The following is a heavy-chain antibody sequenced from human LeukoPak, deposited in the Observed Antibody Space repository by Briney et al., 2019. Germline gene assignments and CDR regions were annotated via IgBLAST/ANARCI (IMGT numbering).Heavy chain of an antibody. J-gene: IGHJ4*02. CDR3: ATSHIVVVIAIDY. CDR2: IRYDGSNK. Sequence: GGSLRLSCAASGFTFSSYGMHWVRQAPGKGLEWVAFIRYDGSNKYYADSVKGRFTISRDNSKNTLYLQMNSLRAEDTAVYYCATSHIVVVIAIDYWGQGTLVTVSS. CDR1: GFTFSSYG. D-gene: IGHD2-21*01. V-gene: IGHV3-30*02.